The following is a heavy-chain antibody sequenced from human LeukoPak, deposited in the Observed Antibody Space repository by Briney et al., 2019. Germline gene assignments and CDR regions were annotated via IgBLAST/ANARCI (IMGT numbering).Heavy chain of an antibody. V-gene: IGHV4-4*08. CDR3: ARDHYYFLVV. CDR2: VYNSQN. J-gene: IGHJ6*03. Sequence: PSETLSLTCTVPGRPISSYYSSWIRQPPGKELEWIGYVYNSQNNNNPSLKSRVTISADTSKSQLSLKMRSVTAADTVIYYCARDHYYFLVVWRKGTTVTVS. CDR1: GRPISSYY.